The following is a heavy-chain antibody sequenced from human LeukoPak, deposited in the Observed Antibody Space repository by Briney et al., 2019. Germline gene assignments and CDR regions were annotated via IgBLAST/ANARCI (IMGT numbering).Heavy chain of an antibody. Sequence: PGGSLRLSCAASGFTFSSYGKHWVRQAPGKGLEWVAVIWYDGSNKYYADSVKGRFTISRDNSKNTLYLQMNSLRAEDTAVYYCAKVRYCSGGSCYGAFDIWGQGTMVTVSS. CDR2: IWYDGSNK. CDR3: AKVRYCSGGSCYGAFDI. D-gene: IGHD2-15*01. J-gene: IGHJ3*02. V-gene: IGHV3-33*06. CDR1: GFTFSSYG.